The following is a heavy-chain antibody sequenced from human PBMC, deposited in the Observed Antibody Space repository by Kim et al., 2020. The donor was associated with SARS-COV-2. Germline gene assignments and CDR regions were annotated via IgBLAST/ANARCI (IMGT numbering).Heavy chain of an antibody. J-gene: IGHJ4*02. V-gene: IGHV7-4-1*02. Sequence: CAQVFTGRFVFSLDASVSTAYLQISSLKAEDTAVYYCASGGSSGWDYFDYWGQGTLVTVSS. D-gene: IGHD6-19*01. CDR3: ASGGSSGWDYFDY.